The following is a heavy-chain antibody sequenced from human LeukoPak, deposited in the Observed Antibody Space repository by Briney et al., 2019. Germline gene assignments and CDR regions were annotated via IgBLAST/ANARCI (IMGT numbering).Heavy chain of an antibody. CDR1: GYTFNRHG. Sequence: ASVKVSCKASGYTFNRHGISWVRQAPGQGLEWMGWINPNSGGTNYAQKFQGRVTMTRDTSISTAYMELSRLRSDDTAVYYCARDRVVVPAAFDYWGQGTLVTVSS. CDR2: INPNSGGT. J-gene: IGHJ4*02. CDR3: ARDRVVVPAAFDY. V-gene: IGHV1-2*02. D-gene: IGHD2-2*01.